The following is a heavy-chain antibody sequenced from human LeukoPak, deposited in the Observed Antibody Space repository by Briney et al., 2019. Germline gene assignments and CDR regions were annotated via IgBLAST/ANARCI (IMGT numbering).Heavy chain of an antibody. J-gene: IGHJ4*02. V-gene: IGHV4-39*01. D-gene: IGHD3-10*01. CDR3: ARSWVTMVRGVIEY. CDR2: IYYSGST. CDR1: GGSISSSSYY. Sequence: SETLSLTCTVSGGSISSSSYYWGWIRQPPGKGLEWIGSIYYSGSTYYNPSLKSRVTISVDTSKNQFSLKLSSVTAADTAVYYCARSWVTMVRGVIEYWGQGSLVTVSS.